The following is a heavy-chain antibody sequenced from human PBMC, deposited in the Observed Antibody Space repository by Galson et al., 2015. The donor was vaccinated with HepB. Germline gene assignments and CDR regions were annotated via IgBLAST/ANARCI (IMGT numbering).Heavy chain of an antibody. CDR3: ATTKFGSGAYWTFDI. Sequence: SLRLSCAASGFTFSAFAMHWVRQTPGKGLEWVALVSSDENNIYYADSVRGRFTISRDNSRDTLYLQMNSLRAEDTAVYYCATTKFGSGAYWTFDIWGQGTLVTVSS. J-gene: IGHJ3*02. CDR2: VSSDENNI. CDR1: GFTFSAFA. D-gene: IGHD4/OR15-4a*01. V-gene: IGHV3-30*04.